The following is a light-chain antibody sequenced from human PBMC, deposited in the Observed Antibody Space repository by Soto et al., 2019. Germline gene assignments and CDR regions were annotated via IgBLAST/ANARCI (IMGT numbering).Light chain of an antibody. CDR1: QSVLYSSNNKNY. CDR2: WAS. Sequence: DIVMTQSPDSLAVSLGERATINCKYSQSVLYSSNNKNYLAWYQQKPGQPPKLLIYWASTRESGVPDRFSGSGSGTDFTLTISDLQAEDVAVYYCQQYYSTPETFGQGTKVEIK. CDR3: QQYYSTPET. V-gene: IGKV4-1*01. J-gene: IGKJ1*01.